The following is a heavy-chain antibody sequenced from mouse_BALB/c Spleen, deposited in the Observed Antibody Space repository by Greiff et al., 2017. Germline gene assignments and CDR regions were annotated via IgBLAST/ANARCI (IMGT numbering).Heavy chain of an antibody. CDR3: KPFYYDYDFDV. CDR2: IDPENGDT. Sequence: VQLQQSGAELVRPGALVKLSCKASGFNIKDYYMHWVKQRPEQGLEWIGWIDPENGDTEYAPKFQGKATMTADTSSNTAYLQLSSLTSEDTAVYYCKPFYYDYDFDVWGAGTTVTVSS. J-gene: IGHJ1*01. D-gene: IGHD2-4*01. V-gene: IGHV14-4*02. CDR1: GFNIKDYY.